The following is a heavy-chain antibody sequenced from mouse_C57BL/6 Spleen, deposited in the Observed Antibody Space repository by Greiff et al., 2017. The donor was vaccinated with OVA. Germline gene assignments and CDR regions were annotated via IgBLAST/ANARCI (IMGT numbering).Heavy chain of an antibody. D-gene: IGHD2-4*01. V-gene: IGHV1-9*01. CDR2: ILPGSGST. CDR3: ARKREDYDDDGYAMDY. CDR1: GYTFTGYW. J-gene: IGHJ4*01. Sequence: VQLQESGAELMKPGASVKLSCKATGYTFTGYWIEWVKQRPGHGLEWIGEILPGSGSTNYNEKFKGKATFTADTSSNTAYMQLSSLTTEDSAIYYCARKREDYDDDGYAMDYWGQGTSVTVSS.